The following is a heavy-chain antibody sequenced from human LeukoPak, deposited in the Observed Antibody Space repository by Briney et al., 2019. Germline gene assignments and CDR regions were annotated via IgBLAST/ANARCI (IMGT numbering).Heavy chain of an antibody. Sequence: GGSLRLSCTASGFTFGDYAMSWFRQAPGKGLEWVGFIRSKAYGGTTEYAASVKGRFTISRDDSKSIAYLQMNSLKTEDTAVYYCTRVSYGSGSPSGWFDPWGQGTLVTVSS. CDR1: GFTFGDYA. D-gene: IGHD3-10*01. CDR3: TRVSYGSGSPSGWFDP. V-gene: IGHV3-49*03. CDR2: IRSKAYGGTT. J-gene: IGHJ5*02.